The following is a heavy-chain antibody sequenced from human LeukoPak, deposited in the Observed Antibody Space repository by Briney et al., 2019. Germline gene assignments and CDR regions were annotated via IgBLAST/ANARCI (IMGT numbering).Heavy chain of an antibody. D-gene: IGHD3-22*01. J-gene: IGHJ3*02. CDR2: IKQEGSEK. CDR3: ASEYYYYDSSGYYSLAFDI. CDR1: GFTFTSLW. V-gene: IGHV3-7*01. Sequence: GGSMRLSCAASGFTFTSLWMSWVSQAPGKGLEWVANIKQEGSEKYYVDSVKGRLTISRDNAKNSLYLQMNSLRAEDTAVYYCASEYYYYDSSGYYSLAFDIWGQGTMVTVSS.